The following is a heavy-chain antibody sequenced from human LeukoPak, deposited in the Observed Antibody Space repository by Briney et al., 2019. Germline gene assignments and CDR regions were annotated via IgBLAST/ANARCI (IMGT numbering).Heavy chain of an antibody. CDR1: GGSISSSSYY. CDR3: VRPAGYSGYDPPYYFDY. CDR2: IYYSGST. Sequence: PSETLSLTCTVSGGSISSSSYYWGWIRQPPGKGLEWIGSIYYSGSTYYNPSLKSRVTISVDTSKNQFSLKLSSVTAADTAVYYCVRPAGYSGYDPPYYFDYWGQGTLVTVSS. J-gene: IGHJ4*02. D-gene: IGHD5-12*01. V-gene: IGHV4-39*01.